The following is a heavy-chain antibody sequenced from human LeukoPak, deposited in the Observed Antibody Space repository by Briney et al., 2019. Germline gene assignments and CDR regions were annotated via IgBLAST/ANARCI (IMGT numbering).Heavy chain of an antibody. CDR3: AITLGYCSGGSCPDP. V-gene: IGHV4-39*01. CDR2: IYYSGST. CDR1: GGSISSSSYY. D-gene: IGHD2-15*01. J-gene: IGHJ5*02. Sequence: SETLSLTCTVSGGSISSSSYYWGWIRQPPGKGLEWIGSIYYSGSTYYNPSLKSRVTISVDTSKNQFSLKLSSVTAADTAVYYCAITLGYCSGGSCPDPWGQGTLVTVSS.